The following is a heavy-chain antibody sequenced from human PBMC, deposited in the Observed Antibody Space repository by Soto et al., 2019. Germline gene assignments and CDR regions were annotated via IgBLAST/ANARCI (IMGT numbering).Heavy chain of an antibody. J-gene: IGHJ4*02. CDR1: GGSISSGDYY. V-gene: IGHV4-30-4*01. D-gene: IGHD5-18*01. Sequence: QVQLQESGPGLVKPSQTLSLTCTVSGGSISSGDYYWSWIRQPPGKGLEWIGYIYYSGSTYYNPSLKSRVTISVDTSKNQCSLKLSSVTAADTDVYYCARDWDTGGGYFDYWGQGTLVTVSS. CDR2: IYYSGST. CDR3: ARDWDTGGGYFDY.